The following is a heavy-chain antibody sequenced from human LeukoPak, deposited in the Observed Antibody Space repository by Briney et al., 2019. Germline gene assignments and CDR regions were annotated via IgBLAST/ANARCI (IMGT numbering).Heavy chain of an antibody. V-gene: IGHV3-23*01. D-gene: IGHD2-21*02. Sequence: ETLSLTCAVYGGSFSGYYWSWVRQAPGKGLEWVSAISGSGGSTYYADSVKGRFTISRDNSKNTLYLQMNSLRAEDTAVYYCAKVTVVVTAMGFDYWGQGTLVTVSS. CDR1: GGSFSGYY. CDR3: AKVTVVVTAMGFDY. J-gene: IGHJ4*02. CDR2: ISGSGGST.